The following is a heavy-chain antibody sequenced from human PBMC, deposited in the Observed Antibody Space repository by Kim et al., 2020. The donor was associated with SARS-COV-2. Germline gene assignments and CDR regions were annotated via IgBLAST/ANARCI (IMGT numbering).Heavy chain of an antibody. D-gene: IGHD5-12*01. CDR2: IYYSGST. J-gene: IGHJ6*01. CDR3: ARTRGYSGYDYPFYYYYG. V-gene: IGHV4-59*13. Sequence: SETLSLTCTVSGGSIISYYWSWIRQPPGKGLEWIGYIYYSGSTNYNPSLKSRVTISVDTSKNQFSLKLSSVTAADTAVYYCARTRGYSGYDYPFYYYYG. CDR1: GGSIISYY.